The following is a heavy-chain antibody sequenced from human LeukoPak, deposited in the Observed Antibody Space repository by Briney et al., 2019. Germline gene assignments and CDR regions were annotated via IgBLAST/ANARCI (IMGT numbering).Heavy chain of an antibody. V-gene: IGHV1-2*02. Sequence: ASVNVSCKASGYTFTGYYMHWVRQAPGQGLEWMGWINPNSGGTNYAQKFQGRVTMTRDTSISTAYMELSRLRSDDTAVYYCARGFPSYDFWSGPPYYFDYWGQGTLVTVSS. CDR3: ARGFPSYDFWSGPPYYFDY. D-gene: IGHD3-3*01. CDR1: GYTFTGYY. CDR2: INPNSGGT. J-gene: IGHJ4*02.